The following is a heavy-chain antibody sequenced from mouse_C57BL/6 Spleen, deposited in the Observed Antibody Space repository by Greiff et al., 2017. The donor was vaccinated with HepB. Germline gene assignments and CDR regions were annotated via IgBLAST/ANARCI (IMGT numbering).Heavy chain of an antibody. V-gene: IGHV1-82*01. CDR1: GYAFSSSW. CDR3: ARDTIYYYGSSYYFDY. CDR2: IYPGDGDT. Sequence: QVQLQQSGPELVKPGASVKISCKASGYAFSSSWMNWVKQRPGKGLEWIGRIYPGDGDTNYNGKFKGKATLTADKSSSTAYMQLSSLTSEDSAVYFCARDTIYYYGSSYYFDYWGQGTTLTVSS. J-gene: IGHJ2*01. D-gene: IGHD1-1*01.